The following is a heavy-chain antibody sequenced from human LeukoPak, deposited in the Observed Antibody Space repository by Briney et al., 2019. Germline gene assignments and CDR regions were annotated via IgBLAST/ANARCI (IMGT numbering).Heavy chain of an antibody. J-gene: IGHJ5*02. Sequence: PGGSLRLSCEGSAFIFSGHWMNWVRQTPGKGLEWVASIKEDGSERQYVDSVKGRFSISRDNTKGSLFLQLNSLRAEDTAVYYCARVVVAATSWFDPWGQGTLVTVSS. CDR2: IKEDGSER. CDR1: AFIFSGHW. CDR3: ARVVVAATSWFDP. D-gene: IGHD2-15*01. V-gene: IGHV3-7*03.